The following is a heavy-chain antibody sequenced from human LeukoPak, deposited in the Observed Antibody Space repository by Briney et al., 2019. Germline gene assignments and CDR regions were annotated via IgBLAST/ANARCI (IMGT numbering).Heavy chain of an antibody. V-gene: IGHV3-23*01. CDR1: GFTFSSYG. Sequence: PGGSLRLSCAASGFTFSSYGMSWVRQVPGKGLEWVSAISGSGGSTYYADSVKGRFTISRDNAKNSLYLQMNSLRAGDTAVYYCAELGITMIGGVWGKGTTVTISS. CDR3: AELGITMIGGV. D-gene: IGHD3-10*02. CDR2: ISGSGGST. J-gene: IGHJ6*04.